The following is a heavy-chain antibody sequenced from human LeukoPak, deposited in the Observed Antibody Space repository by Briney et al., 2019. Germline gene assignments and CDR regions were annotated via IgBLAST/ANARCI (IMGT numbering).Heavy chain of an antibody. CDR1: GYTFTGYY. D-gene: IGHD6-13*01. V-gene: IGHV1-2*02. CDR3: ARRSSYTSTWYGFDP. Sequence: GASVEVPCKASGYTFTGYYIHWVRQAPGQGLEWMGWINPNSGGTTYAQKFRGRVTMTRDKSISTAYLQWSSLKASDTAMYYCARRSSYTSTWYGFDPWGQGTLVTVSS. CDR2: INPNSGGT. J-gene: IGHJ5*02.